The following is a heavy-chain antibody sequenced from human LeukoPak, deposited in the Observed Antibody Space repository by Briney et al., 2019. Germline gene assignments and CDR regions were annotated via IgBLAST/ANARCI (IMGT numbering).Heavy chain of an antibody. V-gene: IGHV3-30*02. CDR1: GFTFSSYG. CDR3: AKFIGPDTLLDY. D-gene: IGHD2-15*01. J-gene: IGHJ4*02. Sequence: GGSLRPSCAASGFTFSSYGMHWVRQAPGKGLEWVAFIRYDGSNKYYADSVKGRFTISRDNSKNTLYPQMNSLRAEDTAVYYCAKFIGPDTLLDYWGQGTLVTVSS. CDR2: IRYDGSNK.